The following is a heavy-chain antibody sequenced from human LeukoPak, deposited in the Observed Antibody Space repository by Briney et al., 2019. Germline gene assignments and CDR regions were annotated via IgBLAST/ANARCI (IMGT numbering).Heavy chain of an antibody. CDR1: GGSISSYY. CDR2: IYTSGST. CDR3: ARDGSQQLVANWFDP. Sequence: SETLSLTCTASGGSISSYYWSWIRQPAGKGLEWIGRIYTSGSTNYNPSLKSRVTMSVDTSKNQFSLKLSSVTAADTAVYYCARDGSQQLVANWFDPWGQGTLVTVSS. D-gene: IGHD6-13*01. J-gene: IGHJ5*02. V-gene: IGHV4-4*07.